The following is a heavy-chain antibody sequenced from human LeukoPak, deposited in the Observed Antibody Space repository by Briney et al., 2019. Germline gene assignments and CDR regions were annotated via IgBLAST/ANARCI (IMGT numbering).Heavy chain of an antibody. Sequence: GGSLRLSCAASGFTFSSYGMHWVRQAPGKGLEWVALISYDEINKYYADSVKGRFTISRDIPKNTLYLQMTSLRAEDTAVYYCATAAPASGWYFDYWGQGTLVTVSS. CDR1: GFTFSSYG. D-gene: IGHD6-19*01. CDR2: ISYDEINK. CDR3: ATAAPASGWYFDY. V-gene: IGHV3-30*03. J-gene: IGHJ4*02.